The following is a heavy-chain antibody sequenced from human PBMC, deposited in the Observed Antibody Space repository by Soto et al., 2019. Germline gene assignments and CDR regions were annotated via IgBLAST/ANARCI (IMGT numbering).Heavy chain of an antibody. J-gene: IGHJ4*02. V-gene: IGHV4-31*03. Sequence: SETLSLTCTVSGGSISSGGYYWSWIRQHPGKGLEWIGYIYYSGSTYYNPSLKSRVTISVDTSKNQFSLKLSSVTAADTAVYYCARGPIVATGGRNYFDYWGQGTLVTVSS. CDR3: ARGPIVATGGRNYFDY. D-gene: IGHD5-12*01. CDR2: IYYSGST. CDR1: GGSISSGGYY.